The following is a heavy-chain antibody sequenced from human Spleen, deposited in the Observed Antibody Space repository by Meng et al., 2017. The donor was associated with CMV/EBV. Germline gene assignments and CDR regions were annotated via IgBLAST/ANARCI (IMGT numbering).Heavy chain of an antibody. Sequence: SETLSLTCAVYGGSFSGYYWSWIRQPPGKGLEWIGEIDHSGSTNYNPSLKSRVTISVDTSKNQFSLKLSSVTAADTAVYYCARAVLAPGATHLDHWGQGVLVTVSS. CDR2: IDHSGST. CDR3: ARAVLAPGATHLDH. D-gene: IGHD2-2*01. J-gene: IGHJ4*02. V-gene: IGHV4-34*01. CDR1: GGSFSGYY.